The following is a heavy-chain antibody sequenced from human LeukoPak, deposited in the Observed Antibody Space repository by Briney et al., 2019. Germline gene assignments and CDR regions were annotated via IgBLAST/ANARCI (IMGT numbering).Heavy chain of an antibody. CDR2: INHSGST. V-gene: IGHV4-34*01. CDR1: GFTFSSYA. Sequence: PGGSLRLSCAASGFTFSSYAMSWVRQAPGKGLEWIGEINHSGSTNYNPSLKSRVTISVDTSKNQFSLKLSSVTAADTAVYYCARGLRRWLRDPFDYWGQGTLVTVSS. CDR3: ARGLRRWLRDPFDY. D-gene: IGHD5-12*01. J-gene: IGHJ4*02.